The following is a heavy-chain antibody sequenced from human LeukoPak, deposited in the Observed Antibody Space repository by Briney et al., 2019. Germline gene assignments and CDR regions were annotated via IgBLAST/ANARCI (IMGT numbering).Heavy chain of an antibody. Sequence: SETLSLTCTVSGGSISSYYWSWIRQPPGKGLEWIGYIYYSGSTNYNPSLKSRVTISVDTSKNQFSLKLSSVTAADTAVYYCASLVGTLTNWFDPWGQGTLVTVSS. CDR2: IYYSGST. D-gene: IGHD1-26*01. V-gene: IGHV4-59*01. CDR1: GGSISSYY. CDR3: ASLVGTLTNWFDP. J-gene: IGHJ5*02.